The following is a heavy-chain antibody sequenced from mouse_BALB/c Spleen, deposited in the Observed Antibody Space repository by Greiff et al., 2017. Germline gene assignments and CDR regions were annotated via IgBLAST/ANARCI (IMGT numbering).Heavy chain of an antibody. CDR2: IYPGDGDT. J-gene: IGHJ3*01. CDR1: GYAFSSSW. D-gene: IGHD5-1*01. V-gene: IGHV1-82*01. CDR3: ALREVHGFAY. Sequence: VQLQQSGPELVKPGASVKISCKASGYAFSSSWMNWVKQRPGQGLEWIGRIYPGDGDTNYNGKFKGKATLTADKSSSTAYMQLSSLTSVDSAVYFCALREVHGFAYWGQGTLVTVSA.